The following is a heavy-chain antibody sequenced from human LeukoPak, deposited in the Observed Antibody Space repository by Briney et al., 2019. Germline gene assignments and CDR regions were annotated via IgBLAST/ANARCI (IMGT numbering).Heavy chain of an antibody. CDR2: INHSGST. J-gene: IGHJ4*02. V-gene: IGHV4-38-2*02. Sequence: SETLSLTCTVSGYSISSGYYWGWIRQPPGKGLEWIGEINHSGSTNYNPSLKSRVTISVDTSKNQFSLKLSSVTAADTAVYYCARGWNYYDSSGYEIWGQGTLVTVSS. CDR1: GYSISSGYY. D-gene: IGHD3-22*01. CDR3: ARGWNYYDSSGYEI.